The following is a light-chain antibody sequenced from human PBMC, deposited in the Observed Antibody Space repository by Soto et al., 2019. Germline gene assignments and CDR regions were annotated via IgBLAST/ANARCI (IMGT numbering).Light chain of an antibody. CDR1: SSDVGGYNF. J-gene: IGLJ1*01. CDR2: EVS. Sequence: QSALTQPPSVSGSPGQSVIISCTGTSSDVGGYNFVSWHQHHPGRAPKLMIYEVSNRPSGVSDRFSGSKSGDTASLTISGLQAEDEADYYCSSYTSSSTRVFGTGTQVTVL. CDR3: SSYTSSSTRV. V-gene: IGLV2-14*01.